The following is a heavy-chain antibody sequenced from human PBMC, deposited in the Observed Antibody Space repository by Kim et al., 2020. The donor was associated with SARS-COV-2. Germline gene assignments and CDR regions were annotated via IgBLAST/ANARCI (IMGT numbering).Heavy chain of an antibody. CDR3: ATNLAAAGVV. V-gene: IGHV3-66*01. D-gene: IGHD6-13*01. Sequence: YYVDAVQGRLTISRDNSKNALYLQMSSLRVEDTAVYYCATNLAAAGVVWGQGTLVTVSS. J-gene: IGHJ4*02.